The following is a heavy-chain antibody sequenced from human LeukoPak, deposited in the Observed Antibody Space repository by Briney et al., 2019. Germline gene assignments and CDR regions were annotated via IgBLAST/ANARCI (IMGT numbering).Heavy chain of an antibody. J-gene: IGHJ4*02. CDR2: ISGGGDST. Sequence: GGSLRLSCAASGFTFRDYAMIWVRQAPGKGLEWVSTISGGGDSTYYADSVKGRFTISRDNSKNTVSLHLNSPGAEDTALYYCAKSHYRSGGAGLDYWGQGTLVTVSS. D-gene: IGHD6-25*01. V-gene: IGHV3-23*01. CDR3: AKSHYRSGGAGLDY. CDR1: GFTFRDYA.